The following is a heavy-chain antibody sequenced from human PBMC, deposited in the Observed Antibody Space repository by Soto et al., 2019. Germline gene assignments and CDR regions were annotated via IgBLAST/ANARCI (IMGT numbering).Heavy chain of an antibody. CDR1: GFIFDDYA. Sequence: EVQLVESGGGLVQPGRSLRLSCAASGFIFDDYAMHWARQAPGKGLEWVSGISWNSGRIGYVDSVKGRFTISRDNAKNSLYLQKNSLRPEDTAFYYCTTQYYYGSGHFDSWGQGTLVTVSS. CDR2: ISWNSGRI. D-gene: IGHD3-10*01. V-gene: IGHV3-9*01. J-gene: IGHJ4*02. CDR3: TTQYYYGSGHFDS.